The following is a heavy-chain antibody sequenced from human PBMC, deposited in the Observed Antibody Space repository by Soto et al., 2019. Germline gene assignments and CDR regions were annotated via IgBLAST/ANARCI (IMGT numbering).Heavy chain of an antibody. D-gene: IGHD6-13*01. CDR3: AKSRIAAGADFYYYYGMEV. CDR2: IRGSGGIT. V-gene: IGHV3-23*01. CDR1: GFTFSRYA. Sequence: EVQLLESGGDLVQPGGSLRLSCAGSGFTFSRYAMNWVRQAPGKGLEWVSGIRGSGGITKYADSVKGRFTISRDNSGNTLELEMNSLRVEDTAVYYCAKSRIAAGADFYYYYGMEVWGQGTTVTVSS. J-gene: IGHJ6*02.